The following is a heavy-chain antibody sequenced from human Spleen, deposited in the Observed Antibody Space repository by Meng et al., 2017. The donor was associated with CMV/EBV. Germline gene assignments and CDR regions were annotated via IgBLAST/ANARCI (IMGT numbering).Heavy chain of an antibody. Sequence: GESLKISCAASGFTFSSYWMSWVRQAPGKGLEWVSSISTTSTYIYYSESVKGRFTISRDNAKNSLYLQMNSLRAEDTAVYYCAGFGVTITNGMDVWGQGTTVTVSS. J-gene: IGHJ6*02. V-gene: IGHV3-21*01. D-gene: IGHD3-3*01. CDR1: GFTFSSYW. CDR2: ISTTSTYI. CDR3: AGFGVTITNGMDV.